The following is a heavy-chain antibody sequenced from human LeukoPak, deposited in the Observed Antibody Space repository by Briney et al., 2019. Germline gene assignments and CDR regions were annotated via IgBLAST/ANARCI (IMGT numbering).Heavy chain of an antibody. D-gene: IGHD1-26*01. J-gene: IGHJ4*02. CDR2: INPNNGAT. V-gene: IGHV1-2*06. CDR3: TRESGSYHGNDY. Sequence: GASVKVSCKASGYTFTSYGISWVRQAPGQGLEWMGRINPNNGATNYAQKLQGRVTITGDTSISTAYMELSSLRSGDTAVYYCTRESGSYHGNDYWGQGTLVTVSS. CDR1: GYTFTSYG.